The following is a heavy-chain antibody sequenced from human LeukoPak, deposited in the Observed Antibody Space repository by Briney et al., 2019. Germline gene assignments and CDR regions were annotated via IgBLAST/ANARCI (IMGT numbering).Heavy chain of an antibody. Sequence: PGGPLRLSCAASGFTFNNYGMHWVRQAPGKGLEWVAFIWYNGNNQYYADPVKGRFTISSDNAKNSLYLQMNSLRAEDTAVYYCAITIAAAGWGQGTLVTVSS. V-gene: IGHV3-33*03. CDR1: GFTFNNYG. CDR3: AITIAAAG. CDR2: IWYNGNNQ. J-gene: IGHJ4*02. D-gene: IGHD6-13*01.